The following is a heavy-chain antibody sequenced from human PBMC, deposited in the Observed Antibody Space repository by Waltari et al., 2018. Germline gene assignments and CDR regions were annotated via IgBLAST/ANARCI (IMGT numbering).Heavy chain of an antibody. CDR2: IRSKAYGGTK. J-gene: IGHJ6*02. Sequence: EVQLVESGGGLVQPGRSLRLSCTASGFTFGDYAMSWVRQAPGEGAEWVGFIRSKAYGGTKEYAASVKGRFTISRDDSKSIAYLQMNSLKTEDTAVYYCTREGSGWSGAYYYYGMDVWGQGTTVTVSS. CDR1: GFTFGDYA. V-gene: IGHV3-49*04. CDR3: TREGSGWSGAYYYYGMDV. D-gene: IGHD6-19*01.